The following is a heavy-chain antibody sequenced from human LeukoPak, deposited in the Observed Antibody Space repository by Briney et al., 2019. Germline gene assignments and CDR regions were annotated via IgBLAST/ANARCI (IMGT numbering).Heavy chain of an antibody. Sequence: ASVKVSCKASGGTFSSYAISWVRQAPGQGLEWMGGFDPEDGETIYAQKLQGRVTLTTDTSTSTAYMELRSLRSDDTAVYYCAREGRYYYYYMDVWGKGTTVTISS. D-gene: IGHD1-26*01. CDR1: GGTFSSYA. CDR2: FDPEDGET. CDR3: AREGRYYYYYMDV. V-gene: IGHV1-18*01. J-gene: IGHJ6*03.